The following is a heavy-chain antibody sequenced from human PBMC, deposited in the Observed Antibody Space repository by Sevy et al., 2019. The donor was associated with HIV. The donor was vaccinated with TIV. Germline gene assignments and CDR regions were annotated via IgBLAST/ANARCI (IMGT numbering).Heavy chain of an antibody. D-gene: IGHD6-13*01. CDR2: INPNSGGT. V-gene: IGHV1-2*02. CDR1: GYTFTGYY. Sequence: ASVKVSCKASGYTFTGYYMHWVRQAPGQGLEWMGWINPNSGGTNYAQKFQGRVTMTRDTSIRTAYMELSRLRSDETAVYYCARIGYSSSWPNFDYWGQGTLVTASS. CDR3: ARIGYSSSWPNFDY. J-gene: IGHJ4*02.